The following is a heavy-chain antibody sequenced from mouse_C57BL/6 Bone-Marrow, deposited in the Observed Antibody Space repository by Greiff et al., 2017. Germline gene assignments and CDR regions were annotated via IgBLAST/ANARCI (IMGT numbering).Heavy chain of an antibody. V-gene: IGHV14-2*01. J-gene: IGHJ2*01. CDR2: IDPEDGET. CDR1: GFNIKDYY. CDR3: ALLLRTREYYFDY. D-gene: IGHD1-1*01. Sequence: VQLQQSGAELVKPGASVKLSCTASGFNIKDYYMHWVKQRTEQGLEWIGRIDPEDGETKYAPKFQGKATITADTSSNPAYLQLSSLTSEDTAVYYCALLLRTREYYFDYGGQGTTLTVSS.